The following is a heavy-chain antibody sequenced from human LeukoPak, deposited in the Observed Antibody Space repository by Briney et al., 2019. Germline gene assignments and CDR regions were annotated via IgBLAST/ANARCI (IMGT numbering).Heavy chain of an antibody. CDR2: IYHSGST. Sequence: PSQTLPLTCAVSGGSISSGGYSWSWIRQPPGKGLEWIGYIYHSGSTYYSPPLRNRVTLSVDTSKNQFSLKLSSVTAADTAVYYCAREGYCSGGSCYYQPIFDYWGQGTLVTVSS. J-gene: IGHJ4*02. CDR1: GGSISSGGYS. CDR3: AREGYCSGGSCYYQPIFDY. D-gene: IGHD2-15*01. V-gene: IGHV4-30-2*05.